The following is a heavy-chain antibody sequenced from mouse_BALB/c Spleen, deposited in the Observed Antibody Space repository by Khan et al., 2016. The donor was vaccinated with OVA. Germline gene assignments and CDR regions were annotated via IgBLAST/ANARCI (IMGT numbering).Heavy chain of an antibody. Sequence: QVQLKQSGPEVVRPGVSVKLSCKGSGYTFTDYAMPWVKQSPAKSLEWLGVISTYNGYTYYNQKFKGKATMTVDKSSSTAYMELARLTSEDSAIYFCARLTPYWGQGTLVTVSA. CDR1: GYTFTDYA. D-gene: IGHD4-1*01. V-gene: IGHV1S137*01. CDR2: ISTYNGYT. J-gene: IGHJ3*01. CDR3: ARLTPY.